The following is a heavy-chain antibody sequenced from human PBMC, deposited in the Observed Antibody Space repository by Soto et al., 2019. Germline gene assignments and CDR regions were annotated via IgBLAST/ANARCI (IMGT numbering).Heavy chain of an antibody. V-gene: IGHV1-3*01. Sequence: GASVKVSCKASGHTFTSYAMHWVRQAPGQRLEWMGWINAGNGNTKYSQKFQGRVTITRDTSASTAYMELSSLRSEDTAVYYCARGWADTDYYGMDVWGQGTTVTVSS. CDR3: ARGWADTDYYGMDV. J-gene: IGHJ6*02. CDR1: GHTFTSYA. D-gene: IGHD5-18*01. CDR2: INAGNGNT.